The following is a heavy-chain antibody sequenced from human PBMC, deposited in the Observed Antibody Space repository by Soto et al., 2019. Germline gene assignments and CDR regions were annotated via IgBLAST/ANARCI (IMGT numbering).Heavy chain of an antibody. Sequence: SETLSLTCTVSGGSMRNYFWTWIRQPPGKGLEWIGYIHYSGTTSFFPSYNPSLRSRVTISEATSKTQFSLKLLSVAAADTAIYYCARLKSTYTGSYYGGGFFDYWGQGSLVTVSS. V-gene: IGHV4-59*08. J-gene: IGHJ4*02. CDR1: GGSMRNYF. D-gene: IGHD1-26*01. CDR3: ARLKSTYTGSYYGGGFFDY. CDR2: IHYSGTT.